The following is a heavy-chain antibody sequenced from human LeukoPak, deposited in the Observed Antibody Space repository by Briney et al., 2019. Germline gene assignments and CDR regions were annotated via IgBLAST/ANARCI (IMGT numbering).Heavy chain of an antibody. V-gene: IGHV3-23*01. Sequence: GGSLRLSCAASGFTFSSYAMSWVRQAPGKGLEWVSAISGSGGSTYYADSVKGRFTISRDNSKNTLCVQMNSLRAEDTAIYYCAKESPVAATGRSWFDPWGQGTLVTVSS. J-gene: IGHJ5*02. D-gene: IGHD6-13*01. CDR1: GFTFSSYA. CDR3: AKESPVAATGRSWFDP. CDR2: ISGSGGST.